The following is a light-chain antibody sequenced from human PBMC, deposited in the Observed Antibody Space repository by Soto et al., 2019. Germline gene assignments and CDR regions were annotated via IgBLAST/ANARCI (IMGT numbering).Light chain of an antibody. CDR3: SSYAGSDTLV. CDR2: DVS. Sequence: QSALTQPRSVSGSPGQSVTISCTGTSNDVGGYNFVSWYQQHPGKVPKLFIYDVSRRPSGVPDRFSGSKSGNTASLTISGIQAADEADYYCSSYAGSDTLVFGGGTKLTVL. V-gene: IGLV2-11*01. CDR1: SNDVGGYNF. J-gene: IGLJ2*01.